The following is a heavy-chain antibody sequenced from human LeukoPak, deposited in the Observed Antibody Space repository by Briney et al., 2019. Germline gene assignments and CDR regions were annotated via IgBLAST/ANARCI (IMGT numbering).Heavy chain of an antibody. CDR3: ARDYPKSGTPTGPYYYGMDV. D-gene: IGHD3-10*01. V-gene: IGHV3-53*01. J-gene: IGHJ6*02. CDR2: IYSGGST. Sequence: PGGSLRLSCAASGITVSSNYMSWVRQAPGKGLEWVSVIYSGGSTYYADSVKGRFTISRDNSKNTLYLQMNSLRAEDTAVYYCARDYPKSGTPTGPYYYGMDVWGQGTTVTVSS. CDR1: GITVSSNY.